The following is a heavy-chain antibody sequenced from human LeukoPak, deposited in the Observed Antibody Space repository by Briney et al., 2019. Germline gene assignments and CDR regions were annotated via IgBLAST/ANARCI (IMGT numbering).Heavy chain of an antibody. CDR2: INPNSGGT. D-gene: IGHD2-2*01. CDR3: ARGRDIVVVPAPKDFDY. V-gene: IGHV1-2*02. J-gene: IGHJ4*02. Sequence: ASVKVSCKASGYTFTGYYMHWVRQAPGQGLEWMGWINPNSGGTNYAQKFQGRVTMTRDTSISTAYMELSRLRSDDTAVYYCARGRDIVVVPAPKDFDYWGQGTLVTVSS. CDR1: GYTFTGYY.